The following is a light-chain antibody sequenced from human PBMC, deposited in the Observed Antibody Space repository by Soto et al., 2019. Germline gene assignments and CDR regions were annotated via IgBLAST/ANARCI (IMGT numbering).Light chain of an antibody. Sequence: DSVMSQTPLSLSVTPGQPASIACKSSQSLLGSDGKTYLSWYMQKPGHPPQLVIFEVYTPFSGVSDRFSGSGSGKAFALKISRVEAEDVGVYYCMQSVQFPRTFGGGTKVDIK. CDR1: QSLLGSDGKTY. CDR2: EVY. V-gene: IGKV2D-29*01. CDR3: MQSVQFPRT. J-gene: IGKJ4*01.